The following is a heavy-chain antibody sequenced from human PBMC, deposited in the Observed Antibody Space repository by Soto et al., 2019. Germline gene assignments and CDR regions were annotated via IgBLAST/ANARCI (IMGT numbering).Heavy chain of an antibody. CDR2: IYYSGST. Sequence: SETLSLTCTVSGGSISSGGYYWSWIRQHPRKGMEWIRYIYYSGSTYYNPSLKSRVTISVDTSKNQFSLKLSSVTAADTAVYYCARGRTSSPTPGDYWGQGTLVTSPQ. CDR3: ARGRTSSPTPGDY. D-gene: IGHD2-2*01. V-gene: IGHV4-31*03. J-gene: IGHJ4*02. CDR1: GGSISSGGYY.